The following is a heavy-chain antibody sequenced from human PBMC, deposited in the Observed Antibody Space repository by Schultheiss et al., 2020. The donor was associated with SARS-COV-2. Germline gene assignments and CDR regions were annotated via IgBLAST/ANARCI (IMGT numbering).Heavy chain of an antibody. CDR1: GFTFSSYG. Sequence: GGSLRLSCVASGFTFSSYGMHWVRQAPGKGLEWVAVISYDGSNKYYTDSVKGRFTISRDNSKNTLYLQMNSLRAEDTAVYYCAKGVGPLRDFWSGYSSSYYYYYMDVWGKGTTVTVSS. D-gene: IGHD3-3*01. J-gene: IGHJ6*03. CDR2: ISYDGSNK. CDR3: AKGVGPLRDFWSGYSSSYYYYYMDV. V-gene: IGHV3-30*18.